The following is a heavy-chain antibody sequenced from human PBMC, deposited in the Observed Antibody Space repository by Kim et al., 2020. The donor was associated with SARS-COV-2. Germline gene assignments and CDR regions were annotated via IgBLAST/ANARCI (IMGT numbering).Heavy chain of an antibody. D-gene: IGHD6-6*01. Sequence: FYAGSVKGPFTISRDNSQNMVYLQMNSPRAEDTAIYYCAKRLASSALDVWGQGTTVTVSS. J-gene: IGHJ6*02. V-gene: IGHV3-23*01. CDR3: AKRLASSALDV.